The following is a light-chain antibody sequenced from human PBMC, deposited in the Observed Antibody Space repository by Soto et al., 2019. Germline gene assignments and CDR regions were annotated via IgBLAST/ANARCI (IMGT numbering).Light chain of an antibody. Sequence: QSVLTQPTSASGTPGQRVTISCSGSSSNIGTNTVNWYQQLPGTAPKLLIYNNNQRPSGVPDRFSGSKSGTSASLAISGLQSDIEADYYCAAWDDSLNGYVFGIGTKLTVL. V-gene: IGLV1-44*01. CDR2: NNN. J-gene: IGLJ1*01. CDR1: SSNIGTNT. CDR3: AAWDDSLNGYV.